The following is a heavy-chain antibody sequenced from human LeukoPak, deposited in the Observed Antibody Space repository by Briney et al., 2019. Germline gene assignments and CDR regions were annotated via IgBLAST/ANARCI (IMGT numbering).Heavy chain of an antibody. J-gene: IGHJ6*03. CDR3: ATATPQVLPAARKGYMDV. CDR2: FDPEDGET. Sequence: ASVKVSCKVSGYTFTELSMHWVRQAPGKGLEWMGWFDPEDGETIYTQKFQGRVTMTEDTSTDTAYMELSSLRSEDTAEYYWATATPQVLPAARKGYMDVWGKGTTVTVSS. V-gene: IGHV1-24*01. CDR1: GYTFTELS. D-gene: IGHD2-2*01.